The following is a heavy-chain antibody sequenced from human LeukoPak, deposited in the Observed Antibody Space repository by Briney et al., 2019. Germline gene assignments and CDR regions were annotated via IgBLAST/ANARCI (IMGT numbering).Heavy chain of an antibody. J-gene: IGHJ4*02. V-gene: IGHV1-46*01. D-gene: IGHD6-6*01. CDR3: ARGYSSSPPGGY. CDR2: INPSGGSR. Sequence: GASVKVCCKASGYTFTSCYMHWVRPAPGQGLGWMGIINPSGGSRSYAQKFQGRVTMTRDTSTSTVYMELSSLRSEDTAVYYCARGYSSSPPGGYWGQGTLVTVSS. CDR1: GYTFTSCY.